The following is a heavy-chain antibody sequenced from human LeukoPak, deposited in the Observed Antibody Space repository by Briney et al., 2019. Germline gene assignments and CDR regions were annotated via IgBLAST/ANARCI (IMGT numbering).Heavy chain of an antibody. CDR2: IYYSGST. J-gene: IGHJ4*02. Sequence: KPSETLSLTCTVSGGSISSYYWSWIRQPPGKGLEWIGYIYYSGSTNYNPSLKSRVTISVDTSKNQFSLKLSSVTAADTAVYYCARDGGYGSSSGGGYFDYWGQGTLVTVSS. CDR3: ARDGGYGSSSGGGYFDY. D-gene: IGHD6-6*01. V-gene: IGHV4-59*01. CDR1: GGSISSYY.